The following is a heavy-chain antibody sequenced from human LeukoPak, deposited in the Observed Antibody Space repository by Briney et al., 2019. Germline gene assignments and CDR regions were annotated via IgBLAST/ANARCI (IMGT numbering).Heavy chain of an antibody. Sequence: SVKVSRKASGGTFSSYAISWVRQAPGQGLEWMGRIIPILGIANYAQKFQGRVTITADKSTSTAYMELSSLRSEDTAVYYCARDGEYSSGWYGGNYFDYWGQGTLVTVSS. CDR3: ARDGEYSSGWYGGNYFDY. D-gene: IGHD6-19*01. J-gene: IGHJ4*02. CDR2: IIPILGIA. V-gene: IGHV1-69*04. CDR1: GGTFSSYA.